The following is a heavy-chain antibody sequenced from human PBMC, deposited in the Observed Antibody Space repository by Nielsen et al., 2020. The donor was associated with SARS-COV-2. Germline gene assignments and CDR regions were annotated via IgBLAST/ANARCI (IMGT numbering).Heavy chain of an antibody. V-gene: IGHV4-39*01. CDR3: ARGAGTDWFDP. CDR1: GGSISSSSYY. D-gene: IGHD6-13*01. CDR2: IYYSGST. Sequence: SETLSLTCTVSGGSISSSSYYWGWIRQPPGKGLEWIGSIYYSGSTYYNPSLKSRVTISVDTSKNQFSLKLSSVTAADTAVYYCARGAGTDWFDPWGQGTLGTVS. J-gene: IGHJ5*02.